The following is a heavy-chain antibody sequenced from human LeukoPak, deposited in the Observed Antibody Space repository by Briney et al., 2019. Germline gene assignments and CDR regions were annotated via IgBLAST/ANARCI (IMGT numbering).Heavy chain of an antibody. CDR1: GYSYTNYW. Sequence: KSGDSLKISCKCSGYSYTNYWISWVRQMPGKGLEWMGRIDPSDSYINHSPSFQGHVSFSADKSVRTAYLQWSSLKASDSAMYYCARQPRGTVVFDYWGQGTLVTVSS. V-gene: IGHV5-10-1*01. D-gene: IGHD4-23*01. CDR2: IDPSDSYI. J-gene: IGHJ4*02. CDR3: ARQPRGTVVFDY.